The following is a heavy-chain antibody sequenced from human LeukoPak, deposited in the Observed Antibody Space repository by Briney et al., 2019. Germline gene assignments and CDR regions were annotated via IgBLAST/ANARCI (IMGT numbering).Heavy chain of an antibody. CDR1: GGSFSGYY. J-gene: IGHJ4*02. Sequence: PSETLSLTCAVYGGSFSGYYWSWIRQPPGKGLEWIGETNHSGSTNYNPSLKSRVTISVDTSKNQFSLKLSSVTAADTAVYYCARDRSGWYGEDSWGQGTLVTVSS. D-gene: IGHD6-19*01. CDR2: TNHSGST. V-gene: IGHV4-34*01. CDR3: ARDRSGWYGEDS.